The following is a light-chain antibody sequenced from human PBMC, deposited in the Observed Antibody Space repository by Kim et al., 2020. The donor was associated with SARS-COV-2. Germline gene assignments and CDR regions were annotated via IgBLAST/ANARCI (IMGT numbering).Light chain of an antibody. CDR3: QSADSSGTYVV. Sequence: SPEQTARITCSGDALPKQYAYWYQQKPGQAPVLVIYKDRERPSGIPERFSGSSSGTTVTLTISGVQAEDEAEYYCQSADSSGTYVVFGGGTKLTVL. V-gene: IGLV3-25*03. J-gene: IGLJ2*01. CDR2: KDR. CDR1: ALPKQY.